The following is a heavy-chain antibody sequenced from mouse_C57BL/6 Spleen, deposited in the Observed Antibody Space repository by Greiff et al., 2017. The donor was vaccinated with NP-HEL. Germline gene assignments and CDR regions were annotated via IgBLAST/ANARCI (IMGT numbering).Heavy chain of an antibody. D-gene: IGHD3-3*01. Sequence: DVMLVESGGGLVQPKGSLKLSCAASGFSFTTYAMNWVRQAPGKGLEWVARIRSKSNNYATYYADSVKDRFTISRDDAESMLNLQMNNMYTGDTAMSYCVGGDGGMDYWGQGTSVTVSS. CDR1: GFSFTTYA. CDR2: IRSKSNNYAT. V-gene: IGHV10-1*01. CDR3: VGGDGGMDY. J-gene: IGHJ4*01.